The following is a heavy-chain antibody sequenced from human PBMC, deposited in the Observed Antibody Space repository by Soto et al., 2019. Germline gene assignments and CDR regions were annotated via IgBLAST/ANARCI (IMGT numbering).Heavy chain of an antibody. CDR3: ARDGHSSGWS. J-gene: IGHJ5*02. V-gene: IGHV4-4*02. D-gene: IGHD6-13*01. CDR2: TSHRGST. CDR1: GGSITSSDW. Sequence: QVQLQESGPGLVKPSGTLSLTCAVSGGSITSSDWWSWVRQSPGKGLEWIGETSHRGSTTYNQSLKSRVTISVDKSKNQFSLNLTSVTAAGTAVYYCARDGHSSGWSWGQGTLVTVSS.